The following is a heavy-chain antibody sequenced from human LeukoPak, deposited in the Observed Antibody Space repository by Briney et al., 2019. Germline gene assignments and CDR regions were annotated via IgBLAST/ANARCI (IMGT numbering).Heavy chain of an antibody. CDR1: GYTFTSYY. D-gene: IGHD4-17*01. Sequence: ASVKVSCKASGYTFTSYYMHWVRQAPGQGLEWMGMINPSGGSTSYAQKFQGRVTMTRDTSTSTVYMELSSLRSEDTAVYYCVRASRRLRTFDYWGQGTLVTVSS. CDR3: VRASRRLRTFDY. CDR2: INPSGGST. J-gene: IGHJ4*02. V-gene: IGHV1-46*01.